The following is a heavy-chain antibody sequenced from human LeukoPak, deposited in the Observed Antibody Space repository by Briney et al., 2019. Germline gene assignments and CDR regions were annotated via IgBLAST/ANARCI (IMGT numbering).Heavy chain of an antibody. J-gene: IGHJ5*02. Sequence: SETLSLTCAVYGGSFSGYYWSWIRQPPGKGLEWIGEINHSGSTNYNPSLKSRVTISVDTSKNQFSLKLSSVTAADTAVYYCARPLRAAAGNNWFDPWGQGTLVTASS. CDR3: ARPLRAAAGNNWFDP. CDR1: GGSFSGYY. D-gene: IGHD6-13*01. CDR2: INHSGST. V-gene: IGHV4-34*01.